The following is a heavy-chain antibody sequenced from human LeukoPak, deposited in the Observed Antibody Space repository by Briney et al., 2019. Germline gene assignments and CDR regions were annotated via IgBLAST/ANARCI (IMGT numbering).Heavy chain of an antibody. Sequence: SETLSLTCTVSGGSISSYYWSWIRQPPGQGLEWIGYIYYSGSTNYNPSLKSRVTILVDTSKNQFSLKLSSVTAADTAVYYCARGHSPVTTKVSYFQHWGQGTLVTVSS. D-gene: IGHD4-17*01. CDR2: IYYSGST. J-gene: IGHJ1*01. CDR1: GGSISSYY. CDR3: ARGHSPVTTKVSYFQH. V-gene: IGHV4-59*12.